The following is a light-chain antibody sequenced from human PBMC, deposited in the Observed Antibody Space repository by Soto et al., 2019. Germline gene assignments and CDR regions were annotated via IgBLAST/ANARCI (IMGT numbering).Light chain of an antibody. J-gene: IGKJ2*01. CDR2: GGS. CDR3: QQYSNWPPYT. CDR1: QSVSSY. V-gene: IGKV3-15*01. Sequence: EIVLTQSPATLSLSRVGVAAVGCMASQSVSSYLAWYQQKPGQAPRLLIYGGSARATGIPARFSGGGSGAEFTLTISSLQSEDFAVYYCQQYSNWPPYTFGQGTKVDIK.